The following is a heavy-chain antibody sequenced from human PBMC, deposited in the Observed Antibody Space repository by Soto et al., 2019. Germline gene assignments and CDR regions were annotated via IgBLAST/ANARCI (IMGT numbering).Heavy chain of an antibody. V-gene: IGHV1-3*01. D-gene: IGHD2-21*02. CDR3: ARQHYCWGNYCFAY. CDR1: GYTFTSYS. J-gene: IGHJ4*02. Sequence: VQLVQSGAEVKKPGASVKVSCEASGYTFTSYSIQWVRQAPGQRLEWMGWINASSGNSKYSQKFQGRVTITKNTPASTAYMESNRLRPEHTALYFCARQHYCWGNYCFAYWGQGTLVTVFS. CDR2: INASSGNS.